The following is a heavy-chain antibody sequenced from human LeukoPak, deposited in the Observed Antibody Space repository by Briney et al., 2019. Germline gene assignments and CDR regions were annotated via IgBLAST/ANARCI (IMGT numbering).Heavy chain of an antibody. D-gene: IGHD2-15*01. Sequence: SQTLSLTCTVSGGSISSGGYYWSWIRPHPGKDLEWIGYIYYSGSTYYNPSLKSRVTISVDTSKNQFSLKLSSVTAADTAVYYCARGGCSGGSCYYRGGFDPWGQGTLVTVSS. CDR2: IYYSGST. V-gene: IGHV4-31*03. J-gene: IGHJ5*02. CDR1: GGSISSGGYY. CDR3: ARGGCSGGSCYYRGGFDP.